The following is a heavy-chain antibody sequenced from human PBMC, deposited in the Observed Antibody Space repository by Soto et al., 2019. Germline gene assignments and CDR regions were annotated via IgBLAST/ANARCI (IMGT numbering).Heavy chain of an antibody. CDR1: VDSVSSNSAA. Sequence: SQTLSLTCAISVDSVSSNSAAWNWIRQSPSRGLEWLGRTYYRSKWYNDYAVSVKSRITINPDTSKNQFSLQLNSVTPEDTAVYYCARWSVDTAKRGYYFDYWGQGTLVNVSS. CDR3: ARWSVDTAKRGYYFDY. CDR2: TYYRSKWYN. D-gene: IGHD5-18*01. J-gene: IGHJ4*02. V-gene: IGHV6-1*01.